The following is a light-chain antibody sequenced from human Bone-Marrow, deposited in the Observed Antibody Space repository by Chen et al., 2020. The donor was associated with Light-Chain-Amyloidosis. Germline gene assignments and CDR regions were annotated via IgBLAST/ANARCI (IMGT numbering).Light chain of an antibody. CDR3: QSADSSGTYEVI. Sequence: SYELTQTPSVSVSPGQTARITCSGDDLPTKYAYWYQQKPGQAPVLVIHIDTERPSGISERFSGSSSGTTATLTISGVQAEEEADYHCQSADSSGTYEVIFGGGTKLTVL. V-gene: IGLV3-25*02. CDR2: IDT. CDR1: DLPTKY. J-gene: IGLJ2*01.